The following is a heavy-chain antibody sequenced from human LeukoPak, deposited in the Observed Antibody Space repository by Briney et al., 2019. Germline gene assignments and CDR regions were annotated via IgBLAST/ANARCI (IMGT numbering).Heavy chain of an antibody. V-gene: IGHV3-64*01. CDR3: AREVDHSFDY. J-gene: IGHJ4*02. CDR1: GFTFSSYA. CDR2: ISSNVGST. Sequence: GRSLRLSCAASGFTFSSYAMHWVRQAPGKGLEYVSAISSNVGSTYYANSVKGRFTISRDNSKNTLYLQMGSLRAEDMAVYYCAREVDHSFDYWGQGILVSVSS.